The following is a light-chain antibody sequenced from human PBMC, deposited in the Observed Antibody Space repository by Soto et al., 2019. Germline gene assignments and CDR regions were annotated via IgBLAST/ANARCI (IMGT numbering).Light chain of an antibody. CDR1: SSDVGSYNL. V-gene: IGLV2-14*02. CDR3: SSYTRSSTVV. Sequence: QSVLTQPASVSGSPGQSITISCTGTSSDVGSYNLVSWYQQHPGKAPKLMIYEGSKRPSGVSNRFSGSKSDNTASLTISGLQAEDEADYYCSSYTRSSTVVFGGGTKLTVL. J-gene: IGLJ2*01. CDR2: EGS.